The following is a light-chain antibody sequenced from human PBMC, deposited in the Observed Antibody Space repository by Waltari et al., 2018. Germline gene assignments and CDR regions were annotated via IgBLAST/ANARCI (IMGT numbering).Light chain of an antibody. CDR1: QSGRSY. CDR2: DAS. Sequence: CRDRQSGRSYFACYQQKPGQAPRLLMYDASNRAPGIPSRFSGSGSVTDFTLTISSLEPGDIAVYYCQHRSNWPRFTFGPGTKVDIK. J-gene: IGKJ3*01. V-gene: IGKV3-11*01. CDR3: QHRSNWPRFT.